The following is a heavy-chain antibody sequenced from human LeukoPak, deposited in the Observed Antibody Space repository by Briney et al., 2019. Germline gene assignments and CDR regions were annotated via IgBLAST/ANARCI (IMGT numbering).Heavy chain of an antibody. Sequence: SQSQSLTRTVSGGSISSYYWSWIRQPPGKGLEWISYIYSTGTTNSNPSLKSRVTISVAPSKNQFSLKLSSLTAADTALYYCARHLHGSYSLDSWGQETLVTVSS. D-gene: IGHD1-26*01. CDR2: IYSTGTT. CDR1: GGSISSYY. J-gene: IGHJ4*02. CDR3: ARHLHGSYSLDS. V-gene: IGHV4-4*09.